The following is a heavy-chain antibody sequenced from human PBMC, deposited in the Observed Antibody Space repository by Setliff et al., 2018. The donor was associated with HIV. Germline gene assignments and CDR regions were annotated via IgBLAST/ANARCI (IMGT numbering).Heavy chain of an antibody. D-gene: IGHD3-3*01. Sequence: GASVKVSCKASGYTFTQYYIHWVRQAPGQGLEWVGIINPSGGSTGYAQKFQGRVTVTSDTSTSTLHMELSSLRSDDTAVYYCARDLGSITLLGVVIQGAFDIWGQGTMVTVS. CDR2: INPSGGST. CDR3: ARDLGSITLLGVVIQGAFDI. J-gene: IGHJ3*02. CDR1: GYTFTQYY. V-gene: IGHV1-46*01.